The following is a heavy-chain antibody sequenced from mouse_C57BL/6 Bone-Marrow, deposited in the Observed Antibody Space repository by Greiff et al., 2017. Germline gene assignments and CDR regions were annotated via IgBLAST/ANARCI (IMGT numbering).Heavy chain of an antibody. D-gene: IGHD3-2*02. J-gene: IGHJ3*01. CDR1: GFTFSNYW. Sequence: EVQLQESGGGLVQPGGSMKLSCVASGFTFSNYWMNWVRQSPEKGLEWVAQIRLKSDNYATHYAESVKGRFTISRDDSKSSVYLQMNNLRAEDTGIYYCTGGKKTAQAYWGQGTLVTVSA. V-gene: IGHV6-3*01. CDR2: IRLKSDNYAT. CDR3: TGGKKTAQAY.